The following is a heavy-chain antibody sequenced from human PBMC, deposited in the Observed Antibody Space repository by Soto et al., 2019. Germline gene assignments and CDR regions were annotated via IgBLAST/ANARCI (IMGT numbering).Heavy chain of an antibody. D-gene: IGHD2-8*01. CDR2: IYYSGST. CDR1: GGSISSSSYY. CDR3: ARPASVSDYFDY. V-gene: IGHV4-39*01. Sequence: SETLSLTCTVSGGSISSSSYYWGWIRQPPGKGLEWIGSIYYSGSTYYNPSLKSRVTISVDTSKNQFSLKLSSVTAADTAVYYCARPASVSDYFDYWGQGTLVTVS. J-gene: IGHJ4*02.